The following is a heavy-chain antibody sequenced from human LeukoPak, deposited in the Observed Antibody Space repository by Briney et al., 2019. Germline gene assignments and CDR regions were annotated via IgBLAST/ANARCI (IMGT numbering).Heavy chain of an antibody. Sequence: GGSLRLSCAASGFTFSSYEMNWVRQAPGKGLEWVSAISGSGGTTYYAASVKGRFTISRDNSKNTLHLQMNSLRAEDTAVYYCARTKEMATISYFDSWGQGTLVTVSS. D-gene: IGHD5-24*01. J-gene: IGHJ4*02. CDR2: ISGSGGTT. CDR1: GFTFSSYE. CDR3: ARTKEMATISYFDS. V-gene: IGHV3-23*01.